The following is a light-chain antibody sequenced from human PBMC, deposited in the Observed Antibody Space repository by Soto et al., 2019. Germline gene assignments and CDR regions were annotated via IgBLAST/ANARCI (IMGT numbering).Light chain of an antibody. J-gene: IGKJ4*01. CDR3: QRYGTSFPLT. Sequence: EIVLKQSPGTRSLSPGALATLSCGATQSGSSNYLAWYQQKPGQAPRLLIYGATSRATGIPDRFSGSGPGTHFTLTIIRLEPEDYEVDYCQRYGTSFPLTVGGGTKVEIK. CDR2: GAT. CDR1: QSGSSNY. V-gene: IGKV3-20*01.